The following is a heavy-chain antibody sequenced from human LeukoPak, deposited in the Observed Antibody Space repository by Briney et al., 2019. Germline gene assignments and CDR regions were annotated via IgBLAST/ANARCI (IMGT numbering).Heavy chain of an antibody. CDR2: IYYSGST. CDR1: GGSISSSTYF. V-gene: IGHV4-39*02. CDR3: ARLVGIAAHHFDY. J-gene: IGHJ4*02. D-gene: IGHD6-25*01. Sequence: SETLSLTCTVSGGSISSSTYFWGWIRQPPGKGLEWIATIYYSGSTYYNPSLKSRVTISVDTSKNHFSLKLSSVTAADTAVYYCARLVGIAAHHFDYWGQGTLVTVFS.